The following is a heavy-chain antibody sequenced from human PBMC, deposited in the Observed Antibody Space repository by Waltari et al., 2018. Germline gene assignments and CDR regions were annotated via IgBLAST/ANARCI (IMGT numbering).Heavy chain of an antibody. CDR3: AKGPYGGKNQGFDY. CDR2: IGGTGSKT. CDR1: GFTFSSYA. Sequence: EVQLLESGGGLVQPGGSLGLSWAASGFTFSSYAMSWVRPAPGKGLEWVSGIGGTGSKTYYADSVKGRFTISRDNSKNTLYLQMDSLRVDDTAIYYCAKGPYGGKNQGFDYWGQGTLVTVSS. D-gene: IGHD4-17*01. J-gene: IGHJ4*02. V-gene: IGHV3-23*01.